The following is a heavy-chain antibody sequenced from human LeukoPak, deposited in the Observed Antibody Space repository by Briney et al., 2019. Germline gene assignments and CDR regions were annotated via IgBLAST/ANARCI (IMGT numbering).Heavy chain of an antibody. Sequence: EASVTVSCKASGYSSTNYYMHWVRQAPGQGLEWMGLIHPNDGDTKYAQEFQDRVTMTRDTSTSTVYMELSSLRSEDTAVYYCATYTQSGAQGVSDYWGQGTLVTVSS. J-gene: IGHJ4*02. CDR3: ATYTQSGAQGVSDY. CDR2: IHPNDGDT. V-gene: IGHV1-46*01. CDR1: GYSSTNYY. D-gene: IGHD3-10*01.